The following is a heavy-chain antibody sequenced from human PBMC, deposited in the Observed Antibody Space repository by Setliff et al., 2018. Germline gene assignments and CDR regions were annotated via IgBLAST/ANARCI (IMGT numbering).Heavy chain of an antibody. Sequence: PGGSLRLSCEASGFSLSNYIMHWVRQAPGKGLVWVSRIGSDGSFTNYADSVKGRFTISRDNAKNTLFLQMRSLRAEDTAVYYCLREGKAMDFDYWGQGTRVTV. J-gene: IGHJ4*02. D-gene: IGHD5-18*01. V-gene: IGHV3-74*01. CDR3: LREGKAMDFDY. CDR1: GFSLSNYI. CDR2: IGSDGSFT.